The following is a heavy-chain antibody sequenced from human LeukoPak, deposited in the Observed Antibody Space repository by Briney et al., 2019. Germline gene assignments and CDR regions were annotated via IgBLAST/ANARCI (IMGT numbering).Heavy chain of an antibody. Sequence: GASVKVSCKASGYTFTGYYMHWVRQAPGQGLEWMGWINPNSGGTNYAQKFQGRVTITRDTSISTAYMELSRLRSDDTAVYYCARVPKPRFGEYSQREYYFDYWGQGTLVTVSS. CDR2: INPNSGGT. CDR1: GYTFTGYY. V-gene: IGHV1-2*02. CDR3: ARVPKPRFGEYSQREYYFDY. J-gene: IGHJ4*02. D-gene: IGHD3-10*01.